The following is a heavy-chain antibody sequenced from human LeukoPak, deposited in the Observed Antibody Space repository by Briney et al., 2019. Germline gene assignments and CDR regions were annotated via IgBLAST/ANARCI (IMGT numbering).Heavy chain of an antibody. CDR2: INHSGST. CDR1: GGSFSGYY. CDR3: VRHNADRVDY. D-gene: IGHD2-8*01. J-gene: IGHJ4*02. Sequence: SETLSLTCAVYGGSFSGYYWSWIRQPPGKGLEWIGEINHSGSTNYNPSLKSRVTISVDTSKNQFSLKLSSVTAADTAVYYCVRHNADRVDYWGQGTLVTVSS. V-gene: IGHV4-34*01.